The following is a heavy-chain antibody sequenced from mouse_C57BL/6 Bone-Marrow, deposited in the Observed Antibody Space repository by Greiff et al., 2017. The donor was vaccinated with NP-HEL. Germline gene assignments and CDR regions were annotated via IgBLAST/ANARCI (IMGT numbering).Heavy chain of an antibody. Sequence: QVQLQQPGAELVKPGASVKLSCKASGYTFTSYWMHWVKQRPGQGLEWIGMIHPNSGSTNYNEKFKSKATLTVDKSSSTAYMQLSSLTSEDSAVYDCARGGYYYYGSSPYYFDYWGQGTTLTVSS. CDR3: ARGGYYYYGSSPYYFDY. D-gene: IGHD1-1*01. CDR1: GYTFTSYW. V-gene: IGHV1-64*01. J-gene: IGHJ2*01. CDR2: IHPNSGST.